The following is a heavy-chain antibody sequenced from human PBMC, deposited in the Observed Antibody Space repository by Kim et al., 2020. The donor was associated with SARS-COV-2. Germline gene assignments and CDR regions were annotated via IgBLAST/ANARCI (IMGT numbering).Heavy chain of an antibody. J-gene: IGHJ6*02. Sequence: NYYASSVRGRFTISRDNSKSTLYLQMNSLRAEDTAVYYCARLLSYYYGMGVWGQGTTVTVSS. CDR3: ARLLSYYYGMGV. CDR2: N. V-gene: IGHV3-33*01.